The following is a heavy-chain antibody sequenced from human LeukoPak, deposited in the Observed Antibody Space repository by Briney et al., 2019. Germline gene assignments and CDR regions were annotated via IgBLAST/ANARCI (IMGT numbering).Heavy chain of an antibody. CDR2: INHSGST. Sequence: SETLSLTCAVYGGSFSGYYWSWIRQPPRKGLEWIGEINHSGSTNYNPSLKSRVTISVDTSKNQFSLKLGSVTAADTAVYYCARGRGYNSFDYWGQGTLVTVSS. J-gene: IGHJ4*02. V-gene: IGHV4-34*01. CDR3: ARGRGYNSFDY. CDR1: GGSFSGYY. D-gene: IGHD5-24*01.